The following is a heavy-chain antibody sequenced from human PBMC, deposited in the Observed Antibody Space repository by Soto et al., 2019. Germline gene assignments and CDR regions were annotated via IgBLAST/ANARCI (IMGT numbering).Heavy chain of an antibody. CDR2: IIPIFGTA. D-gene: IGHD3-3*01. V-gene: IGHV1-69*13. J-gene: IGHJ3*02. Sequence: SVKVSCKASGGTFSSYAISWLRQSPGQGLEWMGGIIPIFGTANYAQKFQGRVTITADESTSTAYMELSSLRSEDTAVYYCARDSKVNPGFCDIWGQGTMVTVSS. CDR1: GGTFSSYA. CDR3: ARDSKVNPGFCDI.